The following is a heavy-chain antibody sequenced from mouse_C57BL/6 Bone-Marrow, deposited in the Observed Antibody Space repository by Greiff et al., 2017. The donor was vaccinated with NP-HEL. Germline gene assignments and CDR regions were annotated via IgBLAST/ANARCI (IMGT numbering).Heavy chain of an antibody. V-gene: IGHV2-6*01. CDR1: GFSLTSYG. D-gene: IGHD1-1*01. Sequence: VKVVESGPGLVAPSQSLSITCTVSGFSLTSYGVDWVRQSPGKGLEWLGVIWGVGSTNYNSALKSRLSISKDNSKSQVFLKMNSLQTDDTAMYYCATYYGKDYAMDYWGQGTSVTVSS. CDR3: ATYYGKDYAMDY. CDR2: IWGVGST. J-gene: IGHJ4*01.